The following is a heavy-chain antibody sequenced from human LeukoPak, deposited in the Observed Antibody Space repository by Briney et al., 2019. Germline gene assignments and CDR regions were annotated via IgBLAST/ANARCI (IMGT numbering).Heavy chain of an antibody. CDR3: ARVASWSGYDWGAFDY. CDR1: GGTFSSYA. CDR2: IIPIFGTA. J-gene: IGHJ4*02. D-gene: IGHD5-12*01. V-gene: IGHV1-69*13. Sequence: SVTVSCTASGGTFSSYAISWVRQAPGQGLEWMGGIIPIFGTANYAQKFQGRVTITADESTSTAYMELSSLRSEDTAVYYCARVASWSGYDWGAFDYWGQGTLVTVSS.